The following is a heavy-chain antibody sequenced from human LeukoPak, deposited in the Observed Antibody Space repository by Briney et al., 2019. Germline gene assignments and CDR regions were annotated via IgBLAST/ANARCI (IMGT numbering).Heavy chain of an antibody. J-gene: IGHJ4*02. Sequence: ASVKVSCKASGYTFTGYYMHWVRQAPGQGLEWMGWINPNSGGTNYAQKFQGRVTMTRDTSISTAYMELSRLRSDDTAVYYCARDFNPYYYDSSGYSQWGPGTLVTVSS. CDR3: ARDFNPYYYDSSGYSQ. D-gene: IGHD3-22*01. CDR2: INPNSGGT. CDR1: GYTFTGYY. V-gene: IGHV1-2*02.